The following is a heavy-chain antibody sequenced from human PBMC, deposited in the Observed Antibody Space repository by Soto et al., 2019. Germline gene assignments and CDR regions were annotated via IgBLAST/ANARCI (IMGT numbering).Heavy chain of an antibody. J-gene: IGHJ6*02. Sequence: QVQLVQSGAEVKKPGSSVKVYCKASGGTFSSYAISWVRQAPGQGLEWMGGIIPIFGTANYAQKFQGRVTITADESTSTAYMELSRLRSEDTAVYYCARDLAVAGHYYYYGMDVWGQGTTVTVSS. CDR2: IIPIFGTA. CDR3: ARDLAVAGHYYYYGMDV. CDR1: GGTFSSYA. D-gene: IGHD6-19*01. V-gene: IGHV1-69*01.